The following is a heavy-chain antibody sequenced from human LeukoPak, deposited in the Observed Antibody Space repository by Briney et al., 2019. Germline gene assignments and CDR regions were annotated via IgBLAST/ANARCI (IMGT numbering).Heavy chain of an antibody. Sequence: GGSLRLSCAASGFTFSDYYMSWIRQAPGKGLEWVSYISSSGSTICYADSVKGRFTISRDNSKNTLYLQMNSLRAEDTAVYYCAKLITPKAFDIWGQGTMVTVSS. CDR2: ISSSGSTI. J-gene: IGHJ3*02. CDR3: AKLITPKAFDI. D-gene: IGHD4/OR15-4a*01. CDR1: GFTFSDYY. V-gene: IGHV3-11*01.